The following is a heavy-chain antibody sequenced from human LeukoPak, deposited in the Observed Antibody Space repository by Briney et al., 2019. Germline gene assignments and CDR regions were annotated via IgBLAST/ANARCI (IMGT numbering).Heavy chain of an antibody. D-gene: IGHD2-15*01. CDR2: MNPNSGNT. CDR3: ASRYCSGGSCYLFDP. CDR1: GYTFTSYD. J-gene: IGHJ5*02. Sequence: RVSVKVSCKASGYTFTSYDINWVRQATGQGLEWMGWMNPNSGNTGYAQKFQGRVTMTRNTSISTAYMELSSLRSEDTAVYYCASRYCSGGSCYLFDPWGQGTLVTVSS. V-gene: IGHV1-8*01.